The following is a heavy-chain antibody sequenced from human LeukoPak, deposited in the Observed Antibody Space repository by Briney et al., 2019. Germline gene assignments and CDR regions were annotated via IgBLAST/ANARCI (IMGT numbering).Heavy chain of an antibody. CDR2: INPDSGGT. CDR3: ARGPSPGYASGWNTYFDP. D-gene: IGHD6-19*01. J-gene: IGHJ5*02. CDR1: GSTFTDYH. V-gene: IGHV1-2*02. Sequence: ASVKVSCKASGSTFTDYHVHWARQAPGQGLEWMGWINPDSGGTKYQGRVTMTRDTSISTVYMELSSLTSDDTAVFYCARGPSPGYASGWNTYFDPWGQGTLVTVSS.